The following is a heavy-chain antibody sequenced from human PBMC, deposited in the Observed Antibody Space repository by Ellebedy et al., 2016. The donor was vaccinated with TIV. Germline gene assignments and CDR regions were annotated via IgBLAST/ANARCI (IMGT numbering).Heavy chain of an antibody. V-gene: IGHV3-7*01. J-gene: IGHJ4*02. CDR2: INQDGSEK. CDR3: AMYWGSYHLDY. D-gene: IGHD3-16*02. CDR1: GFSFRSFW. Sequence: GESLKISCAASGFSFRSFWMSWVRQAPGKGLEWVANINQDGSEKYCVDSVKGRFTISRDNAKSSLYLQMNSLRAEDTAVYFCAMYWGSYHLDYWGQGSLVTVSS.